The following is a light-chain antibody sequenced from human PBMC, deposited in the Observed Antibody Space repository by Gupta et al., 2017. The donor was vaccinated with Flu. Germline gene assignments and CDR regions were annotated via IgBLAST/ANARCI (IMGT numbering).Light chain of an antibody. CDR2: DDT. V-gene: IGLV3-21*02. CDR3: QVWDGSSDHVV. Sequence: SYVLPQPPSVSVAAGPTARISCRGDNTGTKSVHWYQQRPGQAPMLVVSDDTDRPSGIPERFSGSKSGNTATLTISRVEAGDEADYYCQVWDGSSDHVVFGGGTKLTVL. J-gene: IGLJ2*01. CDR1: NTGTKS.